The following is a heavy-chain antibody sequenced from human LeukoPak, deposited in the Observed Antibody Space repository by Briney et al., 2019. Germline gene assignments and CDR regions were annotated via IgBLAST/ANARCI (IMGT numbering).Heavy chain of an antibody. CDR3: TRRADYGDSGIDY. CDR1: CVSITSNSYY. CDR2: FYYSGST. J-gene: IGHJ4*02. Sequence: SETLSLTCTVSCVSITSNSYYWGWIRQPPGKGLEWIGSFYYSGSTYYNPSLKGRVTISVDTSKNQFSLKLSSVTAADTAVYYCTRRADYGDSGIDYWGQGTLVTVSS. V-gene: IGHV4-39*01. D-gene: IGHD4-17*01.